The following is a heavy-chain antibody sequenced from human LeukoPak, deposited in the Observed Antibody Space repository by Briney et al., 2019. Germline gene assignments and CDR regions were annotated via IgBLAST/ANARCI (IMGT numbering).Heavy chain of an antibody. CDR3: AKVRWLHLDY. V-gene: IGHV3-23*01. Sequence: GGTLRLSCAASGFTFSSYGMSWVRQAPGKGLEWVSAISGSGGSTYYADSVKGRFTISRDNSKNTLYLQMNSLRAEDTAVHYCAKVRWLHLDYWGQGTLVTVSS. D-gene: IGHD5-24*01. J-gene: IGHJ4*02. CDR2: ISGSGGST. CDR1: GFTFSSYG.